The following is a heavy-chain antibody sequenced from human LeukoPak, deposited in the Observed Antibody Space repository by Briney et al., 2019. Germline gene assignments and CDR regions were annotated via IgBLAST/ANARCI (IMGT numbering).Heavy chain of an antibody. V-gene: IGHV3-23*01. Sequence: GGSLRLSCAASGFTFSSYAMSWVRQAPGKGLEWVSAISGSGGSTYYADSVKGRFTISRDNSKNTLYLQMNSLRAEDTAVYYCAKGSGGYYYGSGSYYYNWFDPWGQGTLVTVPS. D-gene: IGHD3-10*01. CDR2: ISGSGGST. J-gene: IGHJ5*02. CDR1: GFTFSSYA. CDR3: AKGSGGYYYGSGSYYYNWFDP.